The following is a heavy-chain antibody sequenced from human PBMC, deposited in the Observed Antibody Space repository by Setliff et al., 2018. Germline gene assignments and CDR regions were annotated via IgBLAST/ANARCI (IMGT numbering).Heavy chain of an antibody. Sequence: ASVKVSCKASGYTFIDYGVSWVRQAPGQGLEWVGWISPYTGKTYLAPKFQDRVTLTADTSTTTAYLQLTNLRSDDTAIYFCSRLVRFCTRTSCQRLSGDEYWGQGALLTVSS. V-gene: IGHV1-18*01. CDR2: ISPYTGKT. CDR1: GYTFIDYG. D-gene: IGHD2-2*01. CDR3: SRLVRFCTRTSCQRLSGDEY. J-gene: IGHJ4*02.